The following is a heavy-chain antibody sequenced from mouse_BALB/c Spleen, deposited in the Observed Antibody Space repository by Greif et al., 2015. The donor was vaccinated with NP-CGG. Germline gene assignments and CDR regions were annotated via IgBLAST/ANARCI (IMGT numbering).Heavy chain of an antibody. J-gene: IGHJ3*01. CDR3: AWDWFAY. V-gene: IGHV5-17*02. CDR2: ISSGSSTI. CDR1: GFTFSSFG. Sequence: EVQVVESGGGLVQPGGSRKLSCAASGFTFSSFGMHWVRQAPEKGLEWVAYISSGSSTIYYADTVKGRFTISRDNPKNTLFLQMTSLRSEDTAMYYCAWDWFAYWGQGTLVTVSA. D-gene: IGHD4-1*01.